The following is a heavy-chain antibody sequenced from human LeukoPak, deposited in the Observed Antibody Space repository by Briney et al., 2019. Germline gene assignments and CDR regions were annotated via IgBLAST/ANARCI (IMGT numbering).Heavy chain of an antibody. CDR3: ARDLGSGWYGNRNYFDY. CDR1: GFTFSSYE. D-gene: IGHD6-19*01. CDR2: ISSSGSTI. Sequence: PGGSLRLSCAASGFTFSSYEMNWVRQAPGKGLEWVSYISSSGSTIYYADSVKGRFTISRDNAKNSLYLQMNSLRAEDTAVYYCARDLGSGWYGNRNYFDYWGQRTLVTVSS. V-gene: IGHV3-48*03. J-gene: IGHJ4*02.